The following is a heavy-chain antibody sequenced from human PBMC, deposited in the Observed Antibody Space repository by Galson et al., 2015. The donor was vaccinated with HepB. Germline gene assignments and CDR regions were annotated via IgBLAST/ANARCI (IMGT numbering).Heavy chain of an antibody. CDR3: ARDSLEYCGGGSCYVQ. V-gene: IGHV6-1*01. CDR2: TYYRSKWYN. J-gene: IGHJ4*02. Sequence: CAISGDSVSSNSAAWNWIRQSPSRGLEWLGRTYYRSKWYNDYAVSVKSRITINPDTSKNQFSLQLNSVTPEDTAVYYCARDSLEYCGGGSCYVQWGQGTLVTVSS. D-gene: IGHD2-15*01. CDR1: GDSVSSNSAA.